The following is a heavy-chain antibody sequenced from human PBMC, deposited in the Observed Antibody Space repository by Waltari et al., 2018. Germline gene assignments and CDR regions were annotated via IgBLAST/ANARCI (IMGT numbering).Heavy chain of an antibody. Sequence: QVQLQQWGAGLLKPSETLSLTCAVYGGSFSGYYWSWIRQPPGKGLEWIGEINHSGSTNYNPSLKSRVTISVDTSKNQFSLKLSSVTAADTAVYYCARGPNNEYSSSSHYYYYGMDVWGQGTTVTVSS. CDR3: ARGPNNEYSSSSHYYYYGMDV. J-gene: IGHJ6*02. CDR2: INHSGST. CDR1: GGSFSGYY. V-gene: IGHV4-34*01. D-gene: IGHD6-6*01.